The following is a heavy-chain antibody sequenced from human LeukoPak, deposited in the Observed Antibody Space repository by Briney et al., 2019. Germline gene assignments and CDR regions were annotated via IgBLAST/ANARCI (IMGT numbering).Heavy chain of an antibody. CDR2: INAGNGNT. D-gene: IGHD6-13*01. CDR3: ARVAAAGTIWFDP. CDR1: GYTFPSYF. V-gene: IGHV1-3*01. Sequence: ASVKVSCKASGYTFPSYFMHWVRQAPGQRLEWMGWINAGNGNTKYSQKFQGRVTITRDTSASTACMELSSLRSEDTAVYYCARVAAAGTIWFDPWGQGTLVTVSS. J-gene: IGHJ5*02.